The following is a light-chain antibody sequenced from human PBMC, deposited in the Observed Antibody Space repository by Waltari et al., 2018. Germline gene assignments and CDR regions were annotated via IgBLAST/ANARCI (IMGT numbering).Light chain of an antibody. J-gene: IGLJ3*02. Sequence: QTVVTQGPSFSVSPGGTVTLTCGLTSGSVSFTHYTSWYQQTPGQPPRTLIYSTNTRSSGVPDRFSGSILGDKAALTITGAQADDEAAYYCVLYMSRDILFGGGTKLTVL. CDR3: VLYMSRDIL. CDR2: STN. CDR1: SGSVSFTHY. V-gene: IGLV8-61*01.